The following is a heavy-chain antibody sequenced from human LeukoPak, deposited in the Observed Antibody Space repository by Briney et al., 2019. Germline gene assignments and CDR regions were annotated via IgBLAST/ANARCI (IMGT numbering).Heavy chain of an antibody. CDR2: TYYRSKWYN. CDR3: ASEGGSSSLIPYYYYGMDV. V-gene: IGHV6-1*01. J-gene: IGHJ6*02. CDR1: GDSVSSNSAA. Sequence: SQTLSLTCAISGDSVSSNSAAWNWIRQSPSRGLEWLGRTYYRSKWYNDYAVSVKSRITINPDTSKNQFSLQLNSVTPEDTAVYYCASEGGSSSLIPYYYYGMDVWGQGTTVTVFS. D-gene: IGHD6-6*01.